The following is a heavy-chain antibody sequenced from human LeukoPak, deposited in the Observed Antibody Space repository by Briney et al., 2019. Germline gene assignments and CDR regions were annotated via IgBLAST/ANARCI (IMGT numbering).Heavy chain of an antibody. Sequence: PSETLSLTCTVSGGSISSYYWSWIRQPPGEGLEWIGYIYYSGSTNYNPSLKSRVTISVDTSKNQFSLKLSSVTAADTAVYYCARVEHEVVITTGVTATLYVFDYWGQGTLVTVSS. CDR3: ARVEHEVVITTGVTATLYVFDY. J-gene: IGHJ4*02. CDR1: GGSISSYY. D-gene: IGHD3-22*01. CDR2: IYYSGST. V-gene: IGHV4-59*01.